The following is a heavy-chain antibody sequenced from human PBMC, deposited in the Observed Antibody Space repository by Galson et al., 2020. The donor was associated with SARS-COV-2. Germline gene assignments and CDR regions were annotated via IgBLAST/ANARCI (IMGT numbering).Heavy chain of an antibody. D-gene: IGHD2-15*01. CDR1: GFTFSDAW. CDR3: TTDAKGRSTSPGY. V-gene: IGHV3-15*01. J-gene: IGHJ4*02. Sequence: GGSLRLSCVASGFTFSDAWMSWVRQAPGKGLEWVGRIKSKADAETTDYAAPVKGRFTISRDDSKNTLYLQMNSLKSEDTAIYYCTTDAKGRSTSPGYWGQGTLVTVSS. CDR2: IKSKADAETT.